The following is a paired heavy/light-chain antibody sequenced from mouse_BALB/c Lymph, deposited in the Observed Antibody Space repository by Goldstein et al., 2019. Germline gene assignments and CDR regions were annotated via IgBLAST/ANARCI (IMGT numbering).Light chain of an antibody. CDR2: LVS. CDR3: WQGTHFPHT. CDR1: QSLLDSDGKTY. V-gene: IGKV1-135*01. Sequence: DVVMTQTPLTLSVTIGQPASISCKSSQSLLDSDGKTYLNWLLQRPGQSPKRLIYLVSKLDSGVPDRFTGSGSGTDFTLKISRVEAEDLGVYYCWQGTHFPHTFGSGTKLEIK. J-gene: IGKJ4*01.
Heavy chain of an antibody. CDR1: GYTFTSYW. Sequence: LQQPGSELVRPGASVKLSCKASGYTFTSYWMHWVKQRPGQGLEWIGNIYPGSGSTNYDEKFKSKATLTVDTSSSTAYMQLSSLTSEDSAVYYCTSGGILAYWGQGTLVTVSA. V-gene: IGHV1S22*01. CDR2: IYPGSGST. CDR3: TSGGILAY. J-gene: IGHJ3*01.